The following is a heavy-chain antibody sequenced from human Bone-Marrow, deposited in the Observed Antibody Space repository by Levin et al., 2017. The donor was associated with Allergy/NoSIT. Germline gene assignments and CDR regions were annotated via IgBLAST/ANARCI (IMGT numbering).Heavy chain of an antibody. CDR3: AKVPSSFGTAYYFHY. Sequence: SLKISCAASGFTFDDFAMHWVRQAPGKGLEWVSGISWDSNTIDYADSVKGRFPISRDNAKNSLYLQMNSLTIEDTAFYYCAKVPSSFGTAYYFHYWGRGTLVTVSS. V-gene: IGHV3-9*01. D-gene: IGHD3-16*01. CDR2: ISWDSNTI. CDR1: GFTFDDFA. J-gene: IGHJ4*02.